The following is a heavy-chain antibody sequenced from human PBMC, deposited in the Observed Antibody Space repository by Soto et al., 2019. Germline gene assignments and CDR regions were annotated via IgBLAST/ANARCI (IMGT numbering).Heavy chain of an antibody. D-gene: IGHD3-16*02. CDR3: AKVPYYDYVWGSYRCVDPVAGGCRDY. J-gene: IGHJ4*02. Sequence: QVQLVESGGGVVQPGRSLRLSCAASGFTFSSYGMHWVRQAPGKGLEWVAVISYDGSNKYYADSVKGRFTISRDNSKNQRYLQMNSLRAEDTAVYYCAKVPYYDYVWGSYRCVDPVAGGCRDYWGQGTLVTVSS. CDR1: GFTFSSYG. V-gene: IGHV3-30*18. CDR2: ISYDGSNK.